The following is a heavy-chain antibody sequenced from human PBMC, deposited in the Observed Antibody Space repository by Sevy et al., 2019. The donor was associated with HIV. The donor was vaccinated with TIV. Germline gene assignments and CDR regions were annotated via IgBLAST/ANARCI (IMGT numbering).Heavy chain of an antibody. D-gene: IGHD3-10*01. CDR3: ATLRGGLYGSGYFQN. CDR1: GFTFSAYA. Sequence: GGSLRLSCAASGFTFSAYAMSWVRQAPGKGLEWVSCISSSGGSTYYADPVKGRFSISRETSKNTLYLQMNSLRAEDTAVYYCATLRGGLYGSGYFQNWGQGTQVTVSS. CDR2: ISSSGGST. V-gene: IGHV3-23*01. J-gene: IGHJ1*01.